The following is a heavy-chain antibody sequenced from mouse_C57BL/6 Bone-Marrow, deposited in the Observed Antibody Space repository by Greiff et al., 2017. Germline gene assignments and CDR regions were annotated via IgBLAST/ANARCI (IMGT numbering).Heavy chain of an antibody. CDR2: IWWDDDK. J-gene: IGHJ4*01. CDR1: GFSLSTFGMG. Sequence: QVTLKVSGPGILQPSQTLSLTCSFSGFSLSTFGMGVGWIRQPSGKGLEWLAHIWWDDDKYYNPALKRRLTISKDTSKNQVFLKIANVDTADPATYYCARIANGYYYGSYYAMDYWGQGTSVTVSS. CDR3: ARIANGYYYGSYYAMDY. V-gene: IGHV8-8*01. D-gene: IGHD1-1*01.